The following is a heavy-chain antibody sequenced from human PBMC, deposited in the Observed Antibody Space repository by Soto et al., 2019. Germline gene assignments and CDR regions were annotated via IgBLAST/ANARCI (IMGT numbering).Heavy chain of an antibody. V-gene: IGHV3-33*01. Sequence: GGSLRLSCAASGFTFRSYGMHWVRQAPGKGLEWVAVIWYGGSNKYYADSVKGRFTISRDNSKNRLYLQMNSLRVEDTAVYYCARERAQGNYYFGTDVWGQGTTVTVSS. CDR2: IWYGGSNK. CDR3: ARERAQGNYYFGTDV. CDR1: GFTFRSYG. J-gene: IGHJ6*02.